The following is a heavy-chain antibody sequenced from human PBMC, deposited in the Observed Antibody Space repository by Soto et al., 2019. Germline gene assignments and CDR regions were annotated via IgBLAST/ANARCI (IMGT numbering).Heavy chain of an antibody. D-gene: IGHD2-8*02. CDR2: INAGNGNT. Sequence: QVQLVKSGAEEKKPGASVKVSCKASGYTFTNYAIHWMRQAPGQRLEWMGWINAGNGNTKYSQKFQGRVTITRDTSASTAYMELSSLKSEGTAVYYCARGDWWLFDYWGQGTLVTVSS. CDR1: GYTFTNYA. CDR3: ARGDWWLFDY. J-gene: IGHJ4*02. V-gene: IGHV1-3*05.